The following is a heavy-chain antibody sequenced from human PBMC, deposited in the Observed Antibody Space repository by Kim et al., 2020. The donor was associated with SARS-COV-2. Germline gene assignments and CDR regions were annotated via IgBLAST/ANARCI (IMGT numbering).Heavy chain of an antibody. D-gene: IGHD2-2*01. CDR3: AKTAGYCSSTSCRGGYFDL. Sequence: GGSLRLSCAASGFTFSSYAMSWVRQAPVKGLEWVSAISGSGGSTYYADSVKGRFTISRDNSKNTLYLQMNSLRAEDTAVYYCAKTAGYCSSTSCRGGYFDLWGRGTLVTVSS. CDR1: GFTFSSYA. J-gene: IGHJ2*01. CDR2: ISGSGGST. V-gene: IGHV3-23*01.